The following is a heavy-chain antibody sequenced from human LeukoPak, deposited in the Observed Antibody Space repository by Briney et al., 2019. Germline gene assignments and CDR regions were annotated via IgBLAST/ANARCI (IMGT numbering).Heavy chain of an antibody. J-gene: IGHJ3*02. D-gene: IGHD2-15*01. Sequence: GGSLRLSCAASGFTFSSYGMHWVRQAPGKGLEWVAFITYDKNNEYYTDSVKGRFTISRDNSKNTLFLQMNSLRAEDTAVYYCAKVVVAATYGFLLHDAFDIWGQGTMVTVSS. CDR2: ITYDKNNE. V-gene: IGHV3-30*02. CDR1: GFTFSSYG. CDR3: AKVVVAATYGFLLHDAFDI.